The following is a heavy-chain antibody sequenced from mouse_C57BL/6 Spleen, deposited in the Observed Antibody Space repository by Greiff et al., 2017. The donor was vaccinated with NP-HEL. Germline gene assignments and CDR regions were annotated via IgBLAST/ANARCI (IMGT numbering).Heavy chain of an antibody. CDR2: IWSDGST. V-gene: IGHV2-6-1*01. J-gene: IGHJ4*01. CDR3: ARQGIYYGNYYAMDY. D-gene: IGHD2-1*01. CDR1: GFSLTSYG. Sequence: VKLVESGPGLVAPSQRLSITCTVSGFSLTSYGVHWVRQPPGKGLEWLVVIWSDGSTTYNSALKSRLSISKDNSKSQVFLKMNSLQTDDTAMYYCARQGIYYGNYYAMDYWGQGTSVTVSS.